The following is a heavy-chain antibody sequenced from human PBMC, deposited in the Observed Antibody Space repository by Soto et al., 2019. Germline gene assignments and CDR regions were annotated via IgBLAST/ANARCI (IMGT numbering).Heavy chain of an antibody. CDR1: GFIVSSYY. J-gene: IGHJ3*01. Sequence: GSLRLSCAGSGFIVSSYYMSWVRQAPGKGLEWISLIYSGGSTYYADSVKGRFTISRDNSENTLYLQLNSLRAEDTAVYYCAKSGGNGWFADAFDVWGQGTMVTVSS. V-gene: IGHV3-53*01. D-gene: IGHD6-19*01. CDR2: IYSGGST. CDR3: AKSGGNGWFADAFDV.